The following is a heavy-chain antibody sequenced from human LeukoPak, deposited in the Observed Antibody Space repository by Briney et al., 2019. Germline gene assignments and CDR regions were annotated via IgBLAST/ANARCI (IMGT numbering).Heavy chain of an antibody. CDR2: IYSGGST. CDR3: ARQRDYGDYYFDY. CDR1: GFTVSSNY. V-gene: IGHV3-53*01. J-gene: IGHJ4*02. D-gene: IGHD4-17*01. Sequence: GGSLRLSCAASGFTVSSNYMSWVRQAPGKGLEWVSVIYSGGSTYYADSVKGRFTISRDNSKNTLYLQMNSLRAEDTAVYYCARQRDYGDYYFDYWGQGTLVTVSS.